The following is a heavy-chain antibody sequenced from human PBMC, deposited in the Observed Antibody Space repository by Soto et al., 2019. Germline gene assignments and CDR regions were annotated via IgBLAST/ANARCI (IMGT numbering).Heavy chain of an antibody. CDR1: CFAFPSSA. J-gene: IGHJ4*02. CDR2: IVVGSGNT. V-gene: IGHV1-58*01. CDR3: ARDGGRNGNIDY. D-gene: IGHD3-16*01. Sequence: SLQVSWKASCFAFPSSAVQWVRQARGQRLEWIGWIVVGSGNTNYAQKFQERVTITRDMSTSTAYMELSSLRSEDTAVYYCARDGGRNGNIDYWGQGNLVTVSS.